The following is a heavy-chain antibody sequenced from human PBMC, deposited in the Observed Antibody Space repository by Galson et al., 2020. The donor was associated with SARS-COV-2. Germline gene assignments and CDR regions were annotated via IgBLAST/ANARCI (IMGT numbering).Heavy chain of an antibody. V-gene: IGHV4-59*01. CDR1: GGSISSYY. J-gene: IGHJ3*02. CDR3: ARVGCSGGSCTDAVDI. Sequence: ASETLSLTCTVSGGSISSYYCSWIRQPPGKGLEWIGYIYYSGSTNYNPSLKSQVTISVDTSKNQFSLKLSSVTAADTAVYYCARVGCSGGSCTDAVDIWGQGTMVTVSS. D-gene: IGHD2-15*01. CDR2: IYYSGST.